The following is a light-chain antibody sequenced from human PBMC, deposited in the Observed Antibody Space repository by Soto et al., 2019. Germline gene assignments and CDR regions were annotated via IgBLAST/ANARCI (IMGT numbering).Light chain of an antibody. V-gene: IGKV3-15*01. J-gene: IGKJ2*01. CDR1: QNIRSS. CDR3: QQYDIWPPYT. Sequence: EVVMTQSPASLSASAGERVTRSCRASQNIRSSLAWYQQRPGQAPRLLIYDASTRATGIPPRFSGGGSGTEFTVTISSLQSEDFAIYYCQQYDIWPPYTFGQGTKVDI. CDR2: DAS.